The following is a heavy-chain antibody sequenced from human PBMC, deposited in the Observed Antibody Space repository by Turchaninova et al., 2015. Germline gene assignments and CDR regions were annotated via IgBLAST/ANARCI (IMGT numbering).Heavy chain of an antibody. V-gene: IGHV5-51*01. CDR3: ARRYCSGGSCYSSAFDI. J-gene: IGHJ3*02. D-gene: IGHD2-15*01. CDR2: IYPGDSYT. Sequence: EVQLVQSGAEVKKPGESLKIVCKGFGYSFTNYWIAWGAQKPGKGLEWMGIIYPGDSYTRYRPSFQGQVTISADKSISTAYLQWSSLKASDTAMYYCARRYCSGGSCYSSAFDIWGQGTRVTVSS. CDR1: GYSFTNYW.